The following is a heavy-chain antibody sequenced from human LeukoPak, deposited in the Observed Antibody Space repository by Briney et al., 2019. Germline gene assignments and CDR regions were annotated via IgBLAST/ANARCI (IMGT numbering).Heavy chain of an antibody. CDR2: IYTSGST. D-gene: IGHD2-15*01. V-gene: IGHV4-4*07. Sequence: PSETLSLTCTVSGGSISSYYWSWIRQPAGKGLEWIGRIYTSGSTNYNPSLKSRVTMSVDTSKNQSSLKLSSVTAADTAVYYCARDRHQVVAAKAHLDYFDYWGQGTLVTVSS. CDR1: GGSISSYY. CDR3: ARDRHQVVAAKAHLDYFDY. J-gene: IGHJ4*02.